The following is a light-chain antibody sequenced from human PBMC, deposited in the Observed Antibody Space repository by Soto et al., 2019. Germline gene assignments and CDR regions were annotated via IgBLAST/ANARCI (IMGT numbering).Light chain of an antibody. CDR1: QSVSSY. CDR3: QQYGSSPPT. J-gene: IGKJ1*01. CDR2: DAS. Sequence: EIVLTQSPATLSLSPGERATLSCRASQSVSSYLAWYQQKPGQAPRLLIYDASNRATGIPARFSGSGSGTDSTLTISRLEPEDFAVYYCQQYGSSPPTFGQGTKVDI. V-gene: IGKV3-11*01.